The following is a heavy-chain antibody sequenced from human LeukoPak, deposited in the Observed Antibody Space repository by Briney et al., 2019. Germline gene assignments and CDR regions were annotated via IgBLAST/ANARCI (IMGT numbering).Heavy chain of an antibody. J-gene: IGHJ3*02. CDR1: GYIFTAYY. Sequence: ASVKVSCKASGYIFTAYYIHWLRQAPGRGLEWMGWINPNSGGTSFALNLQGRVTLTRDTSISTVYMELSRLRSDDTAVYYCARDLSGGALGAFDIWGQGTMVTVSS. D-gene: IGHD2-15*01. V-gene: IGHV1-2*02. CDR3: ARDLSGGALGAFDI. CDR2: INPNSGGT.